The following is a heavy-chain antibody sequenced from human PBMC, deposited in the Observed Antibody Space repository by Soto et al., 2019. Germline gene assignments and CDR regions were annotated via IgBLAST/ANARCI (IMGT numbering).Heavy chain of an antibody. CDR3: ATSPDYNVNTFDI. CDR2: ITPLNGNT. D-gene: IGHD4-4*01. V-gene: IGHV1-45*02. CDR1: GYTFTYRY. Sequence: SVKVSCKASGYTFTYRYLHWVRQAPGQALEWMGWITPLNGNTNYVQKFQDRVTISSDRSMSTAYMELSSLRSEDTAMYYCATSPDYNVNTFDIWGQGTMVTVSS. J-gene: IGHJ3*02.